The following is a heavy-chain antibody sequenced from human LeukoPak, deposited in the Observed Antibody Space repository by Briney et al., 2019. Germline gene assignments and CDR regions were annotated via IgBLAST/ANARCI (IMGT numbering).Heavy chain of an antibody. CDR2: IIPILGIA. CDR3: ARRASVRGSYFDY. V-gene: IGHV1-69*04. Sequence: SVKVSCKASGGTFSSYAISWVRQAPGQGLEWMGRIIPILGIANYAQKFQGRVTITADKSTSTAYMELSRLRSDDTAVYYCARRASVRGSYFDYWGQGTLVTVSS. J-gene: IGHJ4*02. CDR1: GGTFSSYA. D-gene: IGHD3-10*02.